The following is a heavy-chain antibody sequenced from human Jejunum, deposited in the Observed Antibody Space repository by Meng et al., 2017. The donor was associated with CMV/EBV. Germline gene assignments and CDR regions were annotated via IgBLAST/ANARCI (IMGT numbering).Heavy chain of an antibody. J-gene: IGHJ4*02. Sequence: YGMTWVRQGPGKGLEWVSYIRVGATYIPYTDSVKGRFTISRDDAKNSLYLQMNSLRAEDTAVYYCAREPPDRSSSSTSPVSDYWGQGTLVTVSS. CDR1: YG. CDR3: AREPPDRSSSSTSPVSDY. V-gene: IGHV3-48*03. D-gene: IGHD2-2*01. CDR2: IRVGATYI.